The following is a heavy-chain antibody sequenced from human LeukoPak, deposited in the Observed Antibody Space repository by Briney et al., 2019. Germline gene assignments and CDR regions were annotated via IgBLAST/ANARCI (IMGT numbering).Heavy chain of an antibody. CDR3: ARPLRGSGSYYNFDY. CDR1: GGTFSSYA. J-gene: IGHJ4*02. V-gene: IGHV1-69*01. D-gene: IGHD3-10*01. Sequence: SVKVSCKASGGTFSSYAISWVRQAPGQGLEWMGGIIPIFGTANYAQKFQRRVTITADESTSTAYMELSSLRSEDTAVYYCARPLRGSGSYYNFDYWGQGTLVTVSS. CDR2: IIPIFGTA.